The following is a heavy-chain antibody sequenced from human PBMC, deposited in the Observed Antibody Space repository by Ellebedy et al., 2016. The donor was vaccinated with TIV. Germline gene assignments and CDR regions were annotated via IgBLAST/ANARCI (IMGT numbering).Heavy chain of an antibody. J-gene: IGHJ6*02. V-gene: IGHV3-33*08. CDR3: AREYYYGMDV. CDR2: IWHDGSNK. Sequence: GESLKISCAASGFTFSSYGMHWVRQAPGKGLEWVAFIWHDGSNKEYVDSVQGRFTISRDNSKNTLYLQMNSLRAEDTAVYYCAREYYYGMDVWGQGTTVTVSS. CDR1: GFTFSSYG.